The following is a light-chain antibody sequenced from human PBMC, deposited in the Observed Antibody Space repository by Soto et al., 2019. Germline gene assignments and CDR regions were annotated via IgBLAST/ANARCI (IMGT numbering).Light chain of an antibody. Sequence: SYELTQPPPVSVAPGKTARITCGGNNIGSKSVHWYQQKPGQAPVLVIYYDNDRPSGIPERFSGSNSGTTATLTISRVEAGDEADYYCQVWDISSDHVVLGGGTKRTVL. CDR3: QVWDISSDHVV. CDR2: YDN. V-gene: IGLV3-21*04. CDR1: NIGSKS. J-gene: IGLJ2*01.